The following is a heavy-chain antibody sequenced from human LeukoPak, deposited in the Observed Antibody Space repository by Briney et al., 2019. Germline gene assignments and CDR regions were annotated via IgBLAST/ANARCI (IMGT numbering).Heavy chain of an antibody. CDR1: GGSISSSSYY. Sequence: SETLSLTCTVSGGSISSSSYYWGWIRQPPGKVLEWIGSIYYSGSTYYNPSLKSRVTISVDTSKNQFSLKLSSVTAADTAVYYCARQGRGYSYGYGGLFAFDIWGQGTMVTVSS. CDR2: IYYSGST. V-gene: IGHV4-39*01. CDR3: ARQGRGYSYGYGGLFAFDI. J-gene: IGHJ3*02. D-gene: IGHD5-18*01.